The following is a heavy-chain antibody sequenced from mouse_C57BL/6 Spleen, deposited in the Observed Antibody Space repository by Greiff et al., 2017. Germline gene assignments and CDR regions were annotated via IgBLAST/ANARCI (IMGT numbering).Heavy chain of an antibody. V-gene: IGHV1-63*01. CDR3: AREGRPGAMDY. CDR1: GYTFTNYW. J-gene: IGHJ4*01. CDR2: IYPGGGYT. Sequence: QVHVTQSGAELVRPGTSVKMSCKASGYTFTNYWMGWAKQRPGHGLEWIGDIYPGGGYTNYNEKFKGKATLTADKSSSTAYMQCSSLTSEDSAIYYCAREGRPGAMDYWGQGTSVTVSS.